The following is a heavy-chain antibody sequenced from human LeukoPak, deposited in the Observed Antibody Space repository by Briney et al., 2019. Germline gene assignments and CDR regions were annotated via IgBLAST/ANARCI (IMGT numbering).Heavy chain of an antibody. D-gene: IGHD3-10*01. Sequence: SETLSLTCTVSGGSMSSYYWSWIRQPPGKELEWIGHIHSSGSTSYNSSLKSRVSISVDTSKNQFSLKLSAVTTADMAVYYCARGGWFFDYWGQGTLVTVSS. CDR1: GGSMSSYY. CDR3: ARGGWFFDY. V-gene: IGHV4-59*01. CDR2: IHSSGST. J-gene: IGHJ4*02.